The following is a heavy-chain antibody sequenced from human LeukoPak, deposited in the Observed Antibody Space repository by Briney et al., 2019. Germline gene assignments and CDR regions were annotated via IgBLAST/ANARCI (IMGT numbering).Heavy chain of an antibody. V-gene: IGHV3-30*02. J-gene: IGHJ6*03. D-gene: IGHD5-12*01. CDR2: IRYDGSIK. CDR1: GFTFSNYG. Sequence: GGSLRLSCAASGFTFSNYGMHWVRQAPGKGLEWVAFIRYDGSIKYYADSVKGRFTISRDNSKNTLYLQMNSLRAEGTAVYYCAKDTVKVATIRRVPHYMDVWGKGTTVIISS. CDR3: AKDTVKVATIRRVPHYMDV.